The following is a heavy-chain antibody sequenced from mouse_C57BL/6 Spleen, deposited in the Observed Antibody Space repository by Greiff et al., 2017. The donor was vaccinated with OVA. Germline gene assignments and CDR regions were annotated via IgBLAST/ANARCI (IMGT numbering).Heavy chain of an antibody. V-gene: IGHV2-2*01. CDR1: GFSLTSYG. Sequence: QVQLQQSGPGLVQPSPSLSITCTVSGFSLTSYGVHWVRQSPGQGLEWLGVIGSGGSTDYNAAFISRLSISKDNSKSQVFFKMNSLQADDTAIYYCAREDYPHYSMDYWGQGTSVTVSS. CDR2: IGSGGST. J-gene: IGHJ4*01. D-gene: IGHD1-1*02. CDR3: AREDYPHYSMDY.